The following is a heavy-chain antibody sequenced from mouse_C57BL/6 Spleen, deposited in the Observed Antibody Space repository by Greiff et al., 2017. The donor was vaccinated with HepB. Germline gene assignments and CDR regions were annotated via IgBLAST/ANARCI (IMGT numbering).Heavy chain of an antibody. J-gene: IGHJ2*01. CDR2: IYPGDGDT. CDR1: GYAFSSYW. Sequence: QVQLQQSGPELVKPGASVKLSCKASGYAFSSYWMNWVKQRPGKGLEWIGRIYPGDGDTNYNGKFKGKATLTADKSSSTAYMQLSSLTSADSAVYFCARGGPGRPFDDWGQGTTLTVSS. V-gene: IGHV1-82*01. CDR3: ARGGPGRPFDD. D-gene: IGHD1-2*01.